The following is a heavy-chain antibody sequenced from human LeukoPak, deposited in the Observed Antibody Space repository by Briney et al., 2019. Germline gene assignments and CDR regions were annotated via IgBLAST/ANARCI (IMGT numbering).Heavy chain of an antibody. D-gene: IGHD3-9*01. Sequence: GGSLRLSCAASGFTFSSDWMNWVRQAPGKGLEWAANINQHGSQTYYVGSVKGRFTISRDNAKNSLFLQMNSLRVEDTAVYYCARDPDVLTGISFDIWGQGTMVTVSS. J-gene: IGHJ3*02. CDR1: GFTFSSDW. CDR3: ARDPDVLTGISFDI. V-gene: IGHV3-7*05. CDR2: INQHGSQT.